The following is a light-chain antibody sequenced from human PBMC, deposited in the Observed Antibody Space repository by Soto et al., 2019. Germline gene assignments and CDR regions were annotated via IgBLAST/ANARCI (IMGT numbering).Light chain of an antibody. CDR1: ENINIW. CDR3: QKYNSPPKT. J-gene: IGKJ1*01. V-gene: IGKV1-5*03. CDR2: RAS. Sequence: IQRTQAASALSASVVDRVTITGRASENINIWLACYQQKPWQPPRLLIQRASRVERGVPSRFSGSGSDTEFTLTISCLQPEDVATYYCQKYNSPPKTFGQGTKVDIK.